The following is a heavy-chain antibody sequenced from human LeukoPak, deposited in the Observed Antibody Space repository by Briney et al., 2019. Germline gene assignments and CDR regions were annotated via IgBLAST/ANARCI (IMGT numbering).Heavy chain of an antibody. CDR2: IYHSGST. CDR1: GGSISTYY. CDR3: ARGGGYASPIGY. V-gene: IGHV4-59*01. J-gene: IGHJ4*02. D-gene: IGHD5-12*01. Sequence: KPSETLSLTCTLSGGSISTYYWSWIRQPPGKGLEWIGYIYHSGSTNYNPSLKSRVTISVDTSKNQFSLKLSSVTAADTAVYYCARGGGYASPIGYRGQGALVTVSS.